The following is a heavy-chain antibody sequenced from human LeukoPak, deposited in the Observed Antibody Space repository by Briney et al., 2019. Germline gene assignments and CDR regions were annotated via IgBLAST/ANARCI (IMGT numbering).Heavy chain of an antibody. Sequence: GGSLRLSCAASGFTFSNYWMTWVRQAPGKGLEWVANINQDGSEKNYVDSVKGRFTISRDNAKNSLYLQMNSLRAEDTAVYYCARGYSYGTYWGQGTLVTVSS. CDR3: ARGYSYGTY. CDR1: GFTFSNYW. CDR2: INQDGSEK. V-gene: IGHV3-7*01. J-gene: IGHJ4*02. D-gene: IGHD5-18*01.